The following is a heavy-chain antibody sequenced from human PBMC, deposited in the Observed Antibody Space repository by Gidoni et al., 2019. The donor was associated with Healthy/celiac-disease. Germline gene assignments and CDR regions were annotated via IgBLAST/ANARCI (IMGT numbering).Heavy chain of an antibody. J-gene: IGHJ5*02. CDR1: GGSFSGYY. Sequence: QVQLQQWGAGLLKPSATLSLTCAVDGGSFSGYYWSWIRQPPGKGLGWIGEINHSGSTNYNPYLKSRVTISVDTSKNQVSLKLSSVTAADTAVYYCARAYGSGSYHDWFDPWVQGTLVTVSS. D-gene: IGHD3-10*01. CDR2: INHSGST. CDR3: ARAYGSGSYHDWFDP. V-gene: IGHV4-34*01.